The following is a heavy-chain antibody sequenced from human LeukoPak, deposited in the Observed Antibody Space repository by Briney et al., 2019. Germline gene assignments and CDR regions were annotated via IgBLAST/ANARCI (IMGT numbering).Heavy chain of an antibody. Sequence: SETLSLTCTVSGGSISSYYWSWIRQPPGKGLEWIGYIYYSGSTNYNPSHKSRVTISVDTSKNQFSLKLSSVTAADTAVYYCAKRITIEDDAFDIWGQGTMVTVSS. CDR3: AKRITIEDDAFDI. D-gene: IGHD3-3*01. V-gene: IGHV4-59*08. CDR2: IYYSGST. J-gene: IGHJ3*02. CDR1: GGSISSYY.